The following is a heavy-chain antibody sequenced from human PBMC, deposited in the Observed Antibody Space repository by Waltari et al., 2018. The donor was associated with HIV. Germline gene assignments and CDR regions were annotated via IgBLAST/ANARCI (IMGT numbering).Heavy chain of an antibody. CDR1: GYILTELS. D-gene: IGHD6-19*01. V-gene: IGHV1-24*01. Sequence: QVQLVQSGAEVKKPGASVKVSCKVSGYILTELSIHWVRQAPGEGLEWMGGFDPEDRETIYAQKFQGRVTMTEDTSTDTTYMELSSLRSEDTAVYYCATTRQWLVHSGLEVWGQGTTVTVSS. J-gene: IGHJ6*02. CDR2: FDPEDRET. CDR3: ATTRQWLVHSGLEV.